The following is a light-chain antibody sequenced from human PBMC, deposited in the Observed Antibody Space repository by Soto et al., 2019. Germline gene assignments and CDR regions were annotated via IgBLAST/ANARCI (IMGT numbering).Light chain of an antibody. CDR2: EVN. V-gene: IGLV2-23*02. Sequence: QSALTQPASMSGSPGQSITISCTGTSRDVGSYYPVSWFQQHPGKAPKLIIYEVNKRPSGVSDRFSGSKSGNTASLTISGLQAADKAEYYCCSYAGDTTFFVFGTGTKVTVL. CDR3: CSYAGDTTFFV. CDR1: SRDVGSYYP. J-gene: IGLJ1*01.